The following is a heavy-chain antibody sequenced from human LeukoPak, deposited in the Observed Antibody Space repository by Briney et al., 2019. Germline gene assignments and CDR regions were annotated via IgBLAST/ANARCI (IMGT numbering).Heavy chain of an antibody. Sequence: PSETLSLTCTVSGGSISSGDYYWSWIRQPPGKGLEWIGYIYYSGSTYYNPSLKSRVTISVDASKNQFSLKLSSVTAADTAVYYCASAGPPAYYYYYGMDVWGQGTTVTVSS. CDR3: ASAGPPAYYYYYGMDV. CDR1: GGSISSGDYY. J-gene: IGHJ6*02. V-gene: IGHV4-30-4*01. CDR2: IYYSGST.